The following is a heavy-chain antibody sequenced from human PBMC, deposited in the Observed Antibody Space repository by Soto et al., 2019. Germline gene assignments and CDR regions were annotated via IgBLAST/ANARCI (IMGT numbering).Heavy chain of an antibody. CDR1: GGSISSSSYY. V-gene: IGHV4-39*01. D-gene: IGHD3-10*01. CDR3: SRSLPFYYGSGRTNWFDP. J-gene: IGHJ5*01. Sequence: PSETLSLTCTVSGGSISSSSYYWGWIRQPPGKGLEWIGSIYYSGSTYYNPSLKSRVTISVDTSKNQFSLKLSSVTAADTAGYYCSRSLPFYYGSGRTNWFDPLDQGNLVPVSS. CDR2: IYYSGST.